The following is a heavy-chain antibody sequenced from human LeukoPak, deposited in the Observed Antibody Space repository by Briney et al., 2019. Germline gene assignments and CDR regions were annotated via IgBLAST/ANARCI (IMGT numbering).Heavy chain of an antibody. D-gene: IGHD6-19*01. CDR2: ISGSGGST. CDR1: GFTFSTYA. Sequence: GGSLRPSCVAPGFTFSTYAMTWVRKAPGKGLEWSSGISGSGGSTYYADSVKGRFTISRDNSKNTLFLQMNSLRAEDTAVYYCAKETYSSGWYPYFDYWGQGTLVTVSS. V-gene: IGHV3-23*01. J-gene: IGHJ4*02. CDR3: AKETYSSGWYPYFDY.